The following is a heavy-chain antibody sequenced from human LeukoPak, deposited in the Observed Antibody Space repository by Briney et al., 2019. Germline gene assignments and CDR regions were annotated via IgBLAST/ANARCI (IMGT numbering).Heavy chain of an antibody. Sequence: GGSLRPSCAASGFTVSSNYMSWVRQAPGKGLEWVSVIYSGGTTYYADSVKGRFTISRDNSKNTLYLQMKSLRAEDTAVYYCARGMYSSGWYYFDYWGQGTLVTVSS. CDR3: ARGMYSSGWYYFDY. V-gene: IGHV3-53*01. CDR1: GFTVSSNY. J-gene: IGHJ4*02. D-gene: IGHD6-19*01. CDR2: IYSGGTT.